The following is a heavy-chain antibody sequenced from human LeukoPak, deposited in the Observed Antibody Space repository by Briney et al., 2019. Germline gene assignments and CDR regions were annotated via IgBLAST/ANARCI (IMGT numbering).Heavy chain of an antibody. CDR1: GFTFSSYG. J-gene: IGHJ3*02. V-gene: IGHV3-23*01. CDR3: AKVVTMIVVVPDAFDI. CDR2: ISGSGGSA. Sequence: GGSQRLSCAASGFTFSSYGMSWVRQAPGKGLEWVSAISGSGGSAYYADSVKGRFTISRDNSKNTLYLQMNSLRAEDTAVYYCAKVVTMIVVVPDAFDIWGQGTMVTVSS. D-gene: IGHD3-22*01.